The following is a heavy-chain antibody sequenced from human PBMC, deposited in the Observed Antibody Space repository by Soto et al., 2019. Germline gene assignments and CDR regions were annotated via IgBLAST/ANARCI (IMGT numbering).Heavy chain of an antibody. Sequence: QVQLVQSGAEVKKPGSSVTVSCKASGGTFSSYTISWVRQAPGQGLEWMGGIIPIFGTANYAQKFQGRVTITADESTSTAYMELSSLRSDDTVVYYCARGNHRWLQLWYFDLWGRGTLVTVSS. D-gene: IGHD5-12*01. CDR1: GGTFSSYT. CDR2: IIPIFGTA. CDR3: ARGNHRWLQLWYFDL. V-gene: IGHV1-69*12. J-gene: IGHJ2*01.